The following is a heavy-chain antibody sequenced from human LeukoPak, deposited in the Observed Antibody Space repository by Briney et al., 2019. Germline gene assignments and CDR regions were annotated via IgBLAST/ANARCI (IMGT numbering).Heavy chain of an antibody. D-gene: IGHD3-10*01. CDR2: SNPSSNAT. V-gene: IGHV1-2*02. J-gene: IGHJ4*02. Sequence: ASVKVSCKTSGYTFSDYTIHWVRQAPGQGLECMGWSNPSSNATNYAQRLEGRVSLTRDTSISTADMVLTSLTSDDTGVYYCARSRELLDFDTWGQGTLVSVSS. CDR3: ARSRELLDFDT. CDR1: GYTFSDYT.